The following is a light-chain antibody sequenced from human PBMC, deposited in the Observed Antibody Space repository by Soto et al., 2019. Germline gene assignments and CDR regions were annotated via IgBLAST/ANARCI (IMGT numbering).Light chain of an antibody. Sequence: DIQLTQSPSFLSASVGDRVTITCRASQGISSNLAWYQQKPGKAPNLLIYTASTLQSGVPSRFSGSGSGTQFTLTISSLQPEDFATYYCQQVNSYPRTFVGGTKVEIK. CDR1: QGISSN. CDR2: TAS. J-gene: IGKJ4*01. CDR3: QQVNSYPRT. V-gene: IGKV1-9*01.